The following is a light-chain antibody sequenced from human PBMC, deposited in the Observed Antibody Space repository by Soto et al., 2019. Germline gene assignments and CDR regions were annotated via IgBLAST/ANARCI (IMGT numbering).Light chain of an antibody. J-gene: IGKJ4*01. CDR3: QQYNNSPST. CDR2: GAS. Sequence: EIVMTQSPATLSVSPGERATLSCRASQSVSSNLAWYQQKPGQAHRLLIYGASTRATGIPARFSGSGSGTEFTLTISILQSEDFAVYYCQQYNNSPSTFGGGTKVEIK. CDR1: QSVSSN. V-gene: IGKV3-15*01.